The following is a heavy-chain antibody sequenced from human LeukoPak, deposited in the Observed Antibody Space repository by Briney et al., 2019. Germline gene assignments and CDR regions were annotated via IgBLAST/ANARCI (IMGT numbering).Heavy chain of an antibody. J-gene: IGHJ4*02. D-gene: IGHD6-19*01. V-gene: IGHV4-34*01. CDR1: GGSFSGYY. CDR2: INHSGST. CDR3: ARDVGASYSSGWYHYFDY. Sequence: SETLSLTCAVYGGSFSGYYWSWIRQPPGKGLEWIGEINHSGSTNYNPSLKSRVTISVDTSKNQFSLRLSSVTAADTAVYYCARDVGASYSSGWYHYFDYWGQGTLVTVSS.